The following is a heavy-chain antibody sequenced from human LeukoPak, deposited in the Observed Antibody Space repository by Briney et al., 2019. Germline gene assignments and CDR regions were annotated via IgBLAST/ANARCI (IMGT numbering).Heavy chain of an antibody. J-gene: IGHJ3*02. CDR1: GGTFSSYA. D-gene: IGHD3-22*01. CDR2: IIPIFGTA. V-gene: IGHV1-69*13. CDR3: ARAPPPNYYDSSGNQDAFDI. Sequence: PVKVSCKASGGTFSSYAISWERQAPGQGLEWMGGIIPIFGTANYAQKFQGRVTITADESTSTAYMELSSLRSEDTAVYYCARAPPPNYYDSSGNQDAFDIWGQGTMVTVSS.